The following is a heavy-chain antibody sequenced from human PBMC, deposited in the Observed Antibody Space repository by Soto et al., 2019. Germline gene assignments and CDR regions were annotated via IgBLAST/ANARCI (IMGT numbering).Heavy chain of an antibody. V-gene: IGHV3-23*01. CDR1: GFTFSSYA. CDR3: AKGYAGTYYYYYYMDV. J-gene: IGHJ6*03. D-gene: IGHD3-16*01. CDR2: ISGSGGST. Sequence: GGSLRLSCAASGFTFSSYAMSWVRQAPGKGLEWVSAISGSGGSTYYADSVKGRFTDSRDNSKNTLYLQMNSLRAEDTAVYYCAKGYAGTYYYYYYMDVWGKGTTVTVSS.